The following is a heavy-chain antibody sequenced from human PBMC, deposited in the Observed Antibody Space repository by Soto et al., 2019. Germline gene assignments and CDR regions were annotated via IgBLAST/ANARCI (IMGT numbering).Heavy chain of an antibody. CDR1: GYSFTKYW. CDR3: APPLPGYCLHGVCYSPPLDY. Sequence: PGEALKISGKSSGYSFTKYWLSWVRQMPGKGVEWMGRSHPGNSYITYSPSFHGHVTISSVNSTTTAYLQWSSLKPSDTAIYYCAPPLPGYCLHGVCYSPPLDYWGQGILVTVSS. CDR2: SHPGNSYI. V-gene: IGHV5-10-1*01. D-gene: IGHD2-8*01. J-gene: IGHJ4*02.